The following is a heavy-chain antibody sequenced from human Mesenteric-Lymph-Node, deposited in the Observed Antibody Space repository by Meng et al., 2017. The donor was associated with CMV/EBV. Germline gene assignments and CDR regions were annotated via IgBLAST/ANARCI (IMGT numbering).Heavy chain of an antibody. Sequence: RSGSYSWSWIRQAPGKGLEWIGYIYNSGSSNYNPSLKSRVTISRDTSKSQFSLKLSSVTAADTAVYYCARATYYYDLRMIAYYFDYWGQGILVTVSS. D-gene: IGHD3-22*01. CDR1: RSGSYS. CDR2: IYNSGSS. V-gene: IGHV4-61*01. J-gene: IGHJ4*02. CDR3: ARATYYYDLRMIAYYFDY.